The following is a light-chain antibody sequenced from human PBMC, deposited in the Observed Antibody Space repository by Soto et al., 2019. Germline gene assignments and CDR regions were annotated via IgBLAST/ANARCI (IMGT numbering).Light chain of an antibody. Sequence: QSVLTQPPSVSGAPGQRVTISCTGSSSNIGAGYDVHWYQQLPGTAPKLLVHGNTDRPSGVPDRFSGSKSGTSASLAITGRQAEDEADHYCQSYDSSLSGLLFGGGTKLTVL. J-gene: IGLJ2*01. V-gene: IGLV1-40*01. CDR3: QSYDSSLSGLL. CDR2: GNT. CDR1: SSNIGAGYD.